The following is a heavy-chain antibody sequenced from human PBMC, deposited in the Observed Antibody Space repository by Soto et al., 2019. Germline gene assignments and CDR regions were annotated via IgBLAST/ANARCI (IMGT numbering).Heavy chain of an antibody. Sequence: QVQLVQSGAEVKKPGASVTVSCKASGYTFTSYAITCVRQAPGQGLEWMGWISASNGNTNYAQKRQGRVPMTTDTSNSTAYMELMSLRSDDTVVYHCARDGTPPDYWGHGTLVTVSS. J-gene: IGHJ4*01. V-gene: IGHV1-18*01. CDR2: ISASNGNT. CDR3: ARDGTPPDY. CDR1: GYTFTSYA.